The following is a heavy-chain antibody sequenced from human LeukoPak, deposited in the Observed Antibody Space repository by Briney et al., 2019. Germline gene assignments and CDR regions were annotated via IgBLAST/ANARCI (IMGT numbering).Heavy chain of an antibody. V-gene: IGHV3-23*01. CDR2: ISGSGDST. J-gene: IGHJ3*02. D-gene: IGHD3-3*01. CDR1: GFTFSSYV. Sequence: GGSLRLSCAASGFTFSSYVMTWVRQAPGKSLEWVSGISGSGDSTYYADSVKGRFTISRDNSKNTLYLQMNSLRGEDTAVYYCAKDRPGVTPDAFDIWGQGTMVTVSS. CDR3: AKDRPGVTPDAFDI.